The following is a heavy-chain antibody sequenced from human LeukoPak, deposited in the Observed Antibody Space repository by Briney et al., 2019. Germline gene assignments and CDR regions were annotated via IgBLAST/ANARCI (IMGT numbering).Heavy chain of an antibody. J-gene: IGHJ4*02. D-gene: IGHD4-11*01. CDR2: IYPGDSDT. V-gene: IGHV5-51*01. CDR1: GYTFTNYW. Sequence: GESLKISCKGSGYTFTNYWIGWVRQMPGKGLEWMGIIYPGDSDTRYSPSFQGQVTMSADRSISTAYLQWSSLKASDTAMYFCARCRFNYDKDFDYWGQGTLVTVSS. CDR3: ARCRFNYDKDFDY.